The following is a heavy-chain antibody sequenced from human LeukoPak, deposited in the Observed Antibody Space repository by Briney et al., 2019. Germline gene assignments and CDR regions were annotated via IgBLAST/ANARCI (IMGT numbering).Heavy chain of an antibody. D-gene: IGHD6-13*01. CDR2: ISGSGDNT. V-gene: IGHV3-23*01. CDR3: ARDNDGAAAGSFDY. Sequence: GGSLRLSCAASGFTFSSYAVSWVRQAPGKGLEWVSSISGSGDNTYYADSVKGRFTISRDNSKNTLYLQMNSLRAEDTAVYYCARDNDGAAAGSFDYWGQGTLVTVSS. CDR1: GFTFSSYA. J-gene: IGHJ4*02.